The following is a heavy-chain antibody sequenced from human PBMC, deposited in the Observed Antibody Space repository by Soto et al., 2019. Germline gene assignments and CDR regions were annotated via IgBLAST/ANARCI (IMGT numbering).Heavy chain of an antibody. J-gene: IGHJ6*02. CDR3: TTRINGMDV. Sequence: QVQLVESGGGVVQPGRSLRLSCAASGFTFSSYGMHWVRQAPGKGLEWVAVISYDGSNKYYADSVKGRFTISRDNAKNTRHLLINSLRAEDTAVYSCTTRINGMDVGGQGTTVTVSS. D-gene: IGHD3-22*01. V-gene: IGHV3-30*03. CDR1: GFTFSSYG. CDR2: ISYDGSNK.